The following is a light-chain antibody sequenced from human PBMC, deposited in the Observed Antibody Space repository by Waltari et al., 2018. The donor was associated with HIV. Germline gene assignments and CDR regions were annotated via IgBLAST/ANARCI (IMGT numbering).Light chain of an antibody. V-gene: IGKV1-27*01. CDR2: GAS. Sequence: DIQMTQSPSSLSASVGDRVTITCRASQGIGSYLAWYRHKPGKAPDLLIYGASNLQSGVSSRFSGSGSETNFTLTITNLQPEDVATYYGQKYNNVPQTFGQGTTVEI. CDR1: QGIGSY. CDR3: QKYNNVPQT. J-gene: IGKJ1*01.